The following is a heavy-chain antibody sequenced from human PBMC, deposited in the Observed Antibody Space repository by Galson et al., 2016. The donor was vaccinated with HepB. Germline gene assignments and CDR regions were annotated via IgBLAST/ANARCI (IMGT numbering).Heavy chain of an antibody. Sequence: ETLSLTCTVSGGSVSRSAFYWSWVRQSPGKGLEWIGPISDSGSTNYNPSLKSRVTISVDTSKNQFSLKLTSVTATDTAVYYCARDKIAVSGGFYYYYGMDVWGQGTTVTVSS. CDR1: GGSVSRSAFY. V-gene: IGHV4-61*08. CDR2: ISDSGST. J-gene: IGHJ6*02. CDR3: ARDKIAVSGGFYYYYGMDV. D-gene: IGHD6-19*01.